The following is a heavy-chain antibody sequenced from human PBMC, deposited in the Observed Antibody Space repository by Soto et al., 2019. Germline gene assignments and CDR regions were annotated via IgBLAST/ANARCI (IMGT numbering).Heavy chain of an antibody. CDR2: IYYSGST. Sequence: QVQLQESGPALVKPSQTLSLTCTVSGGSISSGYYYWSWTRQPPGKGLEWIGYIYYSGSTYYIPSLKSRVTISVDTSKNQFSLKLSSVTAADTAVYYCARVSDQVTAMSFDYWGQGTLVTVSS. D-gene: IGHD2-21*02. V-gene: IGHV4-30-4*01. CDR1: GGSISSGYYY. CDR3: ARVSDQVTAMSFDY. J-gene: IGHJ4*02.